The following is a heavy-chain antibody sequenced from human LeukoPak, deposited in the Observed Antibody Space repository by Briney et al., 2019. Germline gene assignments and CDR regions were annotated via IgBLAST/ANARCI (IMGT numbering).Heavy chain of an antibody. CDR1: GYTFTSYG. Sequence: GASVKVSCKASGYTFTSYGIIWVRQAPGQGLEWMGWISAYNGNTNYAQKLQGRVTMTTDTSTSTAYMELRSLRSDDTAVYYCARLNTAMVRYYFDYWGQGPRVTVSS. J-gene: IGHJ4*02. D-gene: IGHD5-18*01. CDR3: ARLNTAMVRYYFDY. V-gene: IGHV1-18*01. CDR2: ISAYNGNT.